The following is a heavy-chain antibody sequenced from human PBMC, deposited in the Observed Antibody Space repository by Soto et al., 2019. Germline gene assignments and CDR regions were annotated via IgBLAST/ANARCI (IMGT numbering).Heavy chain of an antibody. D-gene: IGHD3-3*01. Sequence: GRSKRVLSAASSFSFVDYGGRWIRQTPGKGLEWVSGISWNSGSIGYADSVKGRFTISRDNAKNSLYLQMNSLRAEDTALYYCAKGVLRFLEWFDYWGQGTLVTVSS. J-gene: IGHJ5*01. CDR1: SFSFVDYG. V-gene: IGHV3-9*01. CDR3: AKGVLRFLEWFDY. CDR2: ISWNSGSI.